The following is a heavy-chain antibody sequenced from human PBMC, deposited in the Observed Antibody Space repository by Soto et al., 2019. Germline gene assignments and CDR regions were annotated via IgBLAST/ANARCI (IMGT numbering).Heavy chain of an antibody. CDR1: GYTFTSYA. V-gene: IGHV1-3*01. J-gene: IGHJ6*03. CDR2: INAGNGNT. CDR3: ARGGKSPNYCSSTSCYYNYYFMDV. D-gene: IGHD2-2*01. Sequence: ASVKVSCKASGYTFTSYAMHWVRQAPGQRLEWMGWINAGNGNTKYSQKFQGRVTITRDTSASTAYMELSSLRSEDTAVYYCARGGKSPNYCSSTSCYYNYYFMDVWGKGSSVTGSS.